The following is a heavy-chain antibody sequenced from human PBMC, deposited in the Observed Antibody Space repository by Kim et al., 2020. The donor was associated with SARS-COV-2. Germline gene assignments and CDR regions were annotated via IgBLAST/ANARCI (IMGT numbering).Heavy chain of an antibody. J-gene: IGHJ4*02. D-gene: IGHD1-1*01. Sequence: SVKVSCKASGGTFSSYAISWVRQAPGQGLEWMGGIIPIFGTANYAQKFQGRVTITADESTSTAYMELSSLRSEDTAVYYCATHKRWLQLKWDSGYFDYWGQGTLVTVSS. CDR2: IIPIFGTA. V-gene: IGHV1-69*13. CDR3: ATHKRWLQLKWDSGYFDY. CDR1: GGTFSSYA.